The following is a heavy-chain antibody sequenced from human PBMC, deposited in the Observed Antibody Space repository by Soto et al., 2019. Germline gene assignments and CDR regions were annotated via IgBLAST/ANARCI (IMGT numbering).Heavy chain of an antibody. Sequence: QTLSLTCAITGGRVSGNSAVWMCVIQSASRGLEWLGRTYYRSKWYYEYAVSVRGRITINPDTSKNQYSLQLNSVTPEDTAVYFCARGEQYSGRIFDYWGQGTLVTVSS. CDR1: GGRVSGNSAV. V-gene: IGHV6-1*01. CDR2: TYYRSKWYY. CDR3: ARGEQYSGRIFDY. D-gene: IGHD5-12*01. J-gene: IGHJ4*01.